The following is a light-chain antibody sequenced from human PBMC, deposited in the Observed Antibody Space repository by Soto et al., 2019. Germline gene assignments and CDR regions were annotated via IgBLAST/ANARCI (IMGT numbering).Light chain of an antibody. V-gene: IGLV2-18*01. CDR2: EAS. J-gene: IGLJ1*01. CDR3: SLYTSENTYV. CDR1: STDFVSYNR. Sequence: QSAVTQPPSVSGSPGQSVTIPCTGTSTDFVSYNRVSWYQQPPGTAPKLIIYEASNRPSGVPDRFSGSKSGNTASLTISGLQAADEADYYCSLYTSENTYVFGTGTKVTGL.